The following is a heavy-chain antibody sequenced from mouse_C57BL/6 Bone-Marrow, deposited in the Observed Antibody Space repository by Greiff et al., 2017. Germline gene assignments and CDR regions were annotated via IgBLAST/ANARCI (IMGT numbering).Heavy chain of an antibody. Sequence: VQLQQPGAELVKPGASVKLSCKASGYTFTSYWMHWVKQRPGQGLEWIGMIHPHSGSTNYNEKFKSKATLTVDKSSSTAYMQLSSLTSEDAAVEYCARTRYDDAMDYWGQGTSVTVSS. CDR2: IHPHSGST. D-gene: IGHD2-12*01. CDR3: ARTRYDDAMDY. V-gene: IGHV1-64*01. CDR1: GYTFTSYW. J-gene: IGHJ4*01.